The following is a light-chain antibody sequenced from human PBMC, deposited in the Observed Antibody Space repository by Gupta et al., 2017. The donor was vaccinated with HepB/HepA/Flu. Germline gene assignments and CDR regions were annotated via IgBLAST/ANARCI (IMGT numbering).Light chain of an antibody. Sequence: QSALTQPASVSGSPGQSITISCTGTSSDVGASDHVSWYQQHPGKAPKVIFYDVNNRPSGVSDHFSGSKSGNTASLRISGLQGEDEADYYCNSYTTSGTLVFGGGTKLTVL. CDR1: SSDVGASDH. J-gene: IGLJ2*01. V-gene: IGLV2-14*03. CDR2: DVN. CDR3: NSYTTSGTLV.